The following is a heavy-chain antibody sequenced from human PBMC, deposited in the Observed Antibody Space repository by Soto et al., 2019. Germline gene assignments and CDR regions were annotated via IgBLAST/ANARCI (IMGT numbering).Heavy chain of an antibody. CDR1: GFTFSSYA. J-gene: IGHJ4*02. D-gene: IGHD3-10*01. Sequence: EVQLLESGGGLVQPGGSLRLSCAASGFTFSSYALSWVRQAPGKGLDWGSALSGTGDSADYANSVKGRFTISRDDSKTTLYLVMSSLRVEDTAIYYCARDNGNYGSGSFAHWGQGTLVTVSS. V-gene: IGHV3-23*01. CDR2: LSGTGDSA. CDR3: ARDNGNYGSGSFAH.